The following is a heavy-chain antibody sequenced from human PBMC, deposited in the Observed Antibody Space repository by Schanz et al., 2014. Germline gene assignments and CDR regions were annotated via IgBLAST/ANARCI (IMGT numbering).Heavy chain of an antibody. Sequence: EVQLLESGGGLVQPGGSLRLSCAASGFTFSSYAMSWVRQAPGKGLEWVSYVSRSTPDIYYADSVKGRFTMSRDNAKNSVFLQMNSLRAEDTAVYYCAKAADWPVTQFDPWGQGTLVTVSS. CDR2: VSRSTPDI. J-gene: IGHJ5*02. CDR3: AKAADWPVTQFDP. D-gene: IGHD3-9*01. V-gene: IGHV3-48*01. CDR1: GFTFSSYA.